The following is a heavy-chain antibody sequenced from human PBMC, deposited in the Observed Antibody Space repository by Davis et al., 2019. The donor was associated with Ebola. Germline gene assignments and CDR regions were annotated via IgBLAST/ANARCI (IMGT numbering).Heavy chain of an antibody. CDR1: GFTFSSYG. Sequence: GESLKISCAASGFTFSSYGMHWVRQAPGKGLEWVAVISYDGSNKYYADSVKGRFTISRDNSKNTLYLQMNSLRAEDTAVYYCAKDPTGAGGYWGQGTLVTVSS. CDR3: AKDPTGAGGY. D-gene: IGHD1-26*01. V-gene: IGHV3-30*18. CDR2: ISYDGSNK. J-gene: IGHJ4*02.